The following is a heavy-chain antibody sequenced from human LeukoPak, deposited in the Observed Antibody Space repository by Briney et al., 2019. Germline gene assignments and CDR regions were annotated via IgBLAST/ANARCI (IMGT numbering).Heavy chain of an antibody. CDR3: ARGDLKSDWFDP. J-gene: IGHJ5*02. CDR2: IYISGTT. Sequence: SQTLSLTCTVSGGSISSSSYYWSWIRQPAGKGLERLGRIYISGTTDYNPSLKSRVTISADTSKNQFSLKLGSVTAADTAVYYCARGDLKSDWFDPWGQGTLVIVST. V-gene: IGHV4-61*02. D-gene: IGHD3-3*01. CDR1: GGSISSSSYY.